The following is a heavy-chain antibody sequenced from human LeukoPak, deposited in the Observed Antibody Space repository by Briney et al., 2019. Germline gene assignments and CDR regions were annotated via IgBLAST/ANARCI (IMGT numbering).Heavy chain of an antibody. CDR1: GFTFSGSA. Sequence: GGSLRLSCAASGFTFSGSAMHWVRQASGKGLEWVGRIRSKANSYATAYAASVKGRFTISRDDSKNTAYLQMNSLKTEDTAVYYCTSPNYYDILTGYYKSYAFDIWGQGTMVTVSS. CDR3: TSPNYYDILTGYYKSYAFDI. J-gene: IGHJ3*02. CDR2: IRSKANSYAT. V-gene: IGHV3-73*01. D-gene: IGHD3-9*01.